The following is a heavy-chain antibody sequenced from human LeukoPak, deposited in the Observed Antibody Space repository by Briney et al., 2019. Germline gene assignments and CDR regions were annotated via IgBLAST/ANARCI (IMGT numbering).Heavy chain of an antibody. Sequence: PSETLSLTCTVSGVSISSYYWSWIRQPAGKGLEWIGRIYTSGSTNYNPSLKSRVTMSVDTSKNQFSLQLISVTAADTAVYYCARDRGTWNDDGFDYWGQGTLVTVSS. D-gene: IGHD1-1*01. V-gene: IGHV4-4*07. CDR2: IYTSGST. J-gene: IGHJ4*02. CDR3: ARDRGTWNDDGFDY. CDR1: GVSISSYY.